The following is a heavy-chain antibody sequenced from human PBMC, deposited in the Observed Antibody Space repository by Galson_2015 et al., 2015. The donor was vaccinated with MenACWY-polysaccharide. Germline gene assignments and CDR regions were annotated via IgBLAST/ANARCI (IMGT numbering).Heavy chain of an antibody. Sequence: SLRLSCAASGFTFSCNAMHWVRQAPGEGLERVAVISYDATNKYYAESVKGGFTMSRDNSQNTVYVQMNSLIAEDTAIYYCARDYCSRTSCYGMDVRGQGTTVTVSS. CDR3: ARDYCSRTSCYGMDV. D-gene: IGHD2-2*01. CDR1: GFTFSCNA. V-gene: IGHV3-30*04. CDR2: ISYDATNK. J-gene: IGHJ6*02.